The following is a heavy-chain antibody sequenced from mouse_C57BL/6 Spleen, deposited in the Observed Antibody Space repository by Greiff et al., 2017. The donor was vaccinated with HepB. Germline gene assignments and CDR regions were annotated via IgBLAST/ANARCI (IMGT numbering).Heavy chain of an antibody. D-gene: IGHD1-1*01. CDR1: GFTFSDYG. V-gene: IGHV5-17*01. J-gene: IGHJ4*01. CDR3: AAYGSSYDYAMDY. CDR2: ISSGSSTI. Sequence: DVKLVESGGGLVKPGGSLKLSCAASGFTFSDYGMHGVRQAPEKGLEWVAYISSGSSTIYYADTVKGRFTISRDNAKNTLFLQMTSLRSEDTAMYYCAAYGSSYDYAMDYWGQGTSVTVSS.